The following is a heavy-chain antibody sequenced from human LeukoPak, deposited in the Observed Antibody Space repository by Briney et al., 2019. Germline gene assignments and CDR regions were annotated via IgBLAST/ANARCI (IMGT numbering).Heavy chain of an antibody. J-gene: IGHJ4*02. CDR2: ISAYNGNT. D-gene: IGHD2-2*02. V-gene: IGHV1-18*01. Sequence: GASVKVSCKASGYTFISYGISWVRQAPGQGLEWMGWISAYNGNTNYAQKLQGRVTMTTDTSTSTAYMELRSLRSDDTAVYYCARDIQEYCSSTSCYRFDYWGQGTLVTVSS. CDR1: GYTFISYG. CDR3: ARDIQEYCSSTSCYRFDY.